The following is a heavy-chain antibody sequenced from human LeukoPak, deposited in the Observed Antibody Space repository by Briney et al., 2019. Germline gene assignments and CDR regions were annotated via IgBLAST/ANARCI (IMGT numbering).Heavy chain of an antibody. CDR1: GFTFSSYS. CDR2: ISSSSSTI. V-gene: IGHV3-48*01. CDR3: ARVLRLGELSLRSLGY. J-gene: IGHJ4*02. D-gene: IGHD3-16*02. Sequence: GSLRLSCAASGFTFSSYSMNWVRQAPGKGLEWVSYISSSSSTIYYADSVKGRFTISRDNAKNSLYLQMNSLRAEDTAVYYCARVLRLGELSLRSLGYWGQGTLVTVSS.